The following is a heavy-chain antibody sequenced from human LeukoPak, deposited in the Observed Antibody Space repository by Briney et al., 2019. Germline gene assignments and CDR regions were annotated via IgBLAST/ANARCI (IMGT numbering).Heavy chain of an antibody. CDR1: GFTVSSNY. J-gene: IGHJ3*02. CDR2: IYSGCST. D-gene: IGHD3-10*01. V-gene: IGHV3-53*04. CDR3: ARVRSLSYFDAFDI. Sequence: PGGSLRLSCAASGFTVSSNYMSCVRQAPGKGLEWVSVIYSGCSTYYAASVQGRFTISKHNSQNTLYLQMNSLRAADTAVYYCARVRSLSYFDAFDIWGQGTMVTVSS.